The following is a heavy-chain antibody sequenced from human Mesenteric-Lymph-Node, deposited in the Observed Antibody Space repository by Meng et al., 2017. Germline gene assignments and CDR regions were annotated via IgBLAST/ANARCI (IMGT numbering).Heavy chain of an antibody. D-gene: IGHD4-17*01. Sequence: TSKESGPTLVKPTQTLTLTCTCCGFALSTSGVHVGWIRQPPGKALEWLTVISWADDRRYSPSLKSRLTITKDTSKNQVVLTMTNVDPVDTATYYCGHLDYGDFLGRFDDWGQGTLVTVSS. CDR1: GFALSTSGVH. V-gene: IGHV2-5*02. J-gene: IGHJ4*02. CDR3: GHLDYGDFLGRFDD. CDR2: ISWADDR.